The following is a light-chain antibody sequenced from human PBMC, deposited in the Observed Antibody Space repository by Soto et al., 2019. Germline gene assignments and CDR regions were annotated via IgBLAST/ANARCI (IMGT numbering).Light chain of an antibody. CDR1: QTISNS. J-gene: IGKJ5*01. Sequence: DIQMTQSPSSLSASVGDTVTLTCRASQTISNSLHWYQQRPGKAPNLLIYSSSSVQSGAPPRFSSSGSATDFTLTINSLQPEDFATYYCQQTDSIPITFGQGTRLEIK. V-gene: IGKV1-39*01. CDR3: QQTDSIPIT. CDR2: SSS.